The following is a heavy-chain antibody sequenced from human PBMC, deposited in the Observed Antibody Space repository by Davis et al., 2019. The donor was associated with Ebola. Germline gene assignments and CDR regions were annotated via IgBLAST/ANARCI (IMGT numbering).Heavy chain of an antibody. CDR3: AKDIRQLWFSRGMDV. Sequence: SVKVSCKASGGTFSSYAISWVRQAPGQGLEWMGGIIPNFGTANYAQKFQGRVTITADESTSTAYMELSSLRAEDTALYFCAKDIRQLWFSRGMDVWGQGTTVTVSS. J-gene: IGHJ6*02. CDR1: GGTFSSYA. D-gene: IGHD3-22*01. CDR2: IIPNFGTA. V-gene: IGHV1-69*13.